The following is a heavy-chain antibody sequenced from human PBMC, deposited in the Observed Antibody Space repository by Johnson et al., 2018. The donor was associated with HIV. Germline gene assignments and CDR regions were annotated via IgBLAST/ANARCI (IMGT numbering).Heavy chain of an antibody. J-gene: IGHJ3*02. D-gene: IGHD6-19*01. CDR2: ISWSGRTI. Sequence: QVQLVESGGGLVKPGGSLRLSCAASGFTFSDYYMTWISQAPGKGLEWISYISWSGRTIYYADSVKGRFTISRDNAKNSLYLQMNSLRAEDTAVYYCAREMGWEDAFDIWGQGTMVTVSS. V-gene: IGHV3-11*04. CDR1: GFTFSDYY. CDR3: AREMGWEDAFDI.